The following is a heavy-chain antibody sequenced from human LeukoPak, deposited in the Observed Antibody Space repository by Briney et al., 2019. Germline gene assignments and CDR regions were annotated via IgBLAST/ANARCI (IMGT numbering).Heavy chain of an antibody. Sequence: SETLSLTCAVYGGSFSGYYWSWIRQPPGKGLEWIGEINHSGSTNYNPSLKSRVTISVDTSKNQFSLKLSSVTAADTAVYYCARGRLCSSTSCYDVYYYYYYMDVWGEGTTVTVSS. CDR1: GGSFSGYY. CDR3: ARGRLCSSTSCYDVYYYYYYMDV. J-gene: IGHJ6*03. D-gene: IGHD2-2*01. CDR2: INHSGST. V-gene: IGHV4-34*01.